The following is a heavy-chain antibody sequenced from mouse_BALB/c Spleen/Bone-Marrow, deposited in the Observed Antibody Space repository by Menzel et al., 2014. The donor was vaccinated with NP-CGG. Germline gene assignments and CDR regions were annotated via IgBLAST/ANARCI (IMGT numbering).Heavy chain of an antibody. CDR1: GYTFTSYW. Sequence: EVQLQQSGTILARPGVSVKMSCKASGYTFTSYWMHWAKQRPGQGLEWIGAIYPGNTDTNYNQKFKGKAKLTAVTSTSTAYMERSSLTNADSAVYYGTSRGVTAEGFDYWGQGTTLTVSS. D-gene: IGHD2-2*01. CDR3: TSRGVTAEGFDY. V-gene: IGHV1-5*01. J-gene: IGHJ2*01. CDR2: IYPGNTDT.